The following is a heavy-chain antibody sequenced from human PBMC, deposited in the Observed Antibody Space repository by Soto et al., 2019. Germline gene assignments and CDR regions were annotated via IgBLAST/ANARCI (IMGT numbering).Heavy chain of an antibody. CDR1: GFTFGGFY. D-gene: IGHD5-18*01. V-gene: IGHV3-30*18. CDR2: ISYDGSNK. CDR3: AKAHVDTAMVRDLGLYYGMDV. J-gene: IGHJ6*02. Sequence: GGSLRLSCAASGFTFGGFYMGWIRQAPGRGLEWVAVISYDGSNKYYADSVKGRFTISRDNSKNTLYLQMNSLRAEDTAVYYCAKAHVDTAMVRDLGLYYGMDVWGQGTTVTVSS.